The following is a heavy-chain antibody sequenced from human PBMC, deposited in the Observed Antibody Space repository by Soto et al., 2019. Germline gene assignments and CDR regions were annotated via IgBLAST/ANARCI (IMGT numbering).Heavy chain of an antibody. CDR1: GGSVTNHH. J-gene: IGHJ4*02. CDR2: INYDGST. CDR3: ATYLGGGGGRGY. D-gene: IGHD2-21*01. Sequence: QVQLQESGPGLVKPSETLSLTCTVSGGSVTNHHLSWIRQPPGKELEWMGYINYDGSTTYNPSLRSRATMSLDTSNSQLSLKLSSVTAADTAVYYCATYLGGGGGRGYWGQGTLVTVSS. V-gene: IGHV4-59*08.